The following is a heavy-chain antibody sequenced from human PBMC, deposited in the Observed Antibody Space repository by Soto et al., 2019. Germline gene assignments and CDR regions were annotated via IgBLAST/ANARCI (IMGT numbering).Heavy chain of an antibody. CDR2: INPNSGGT. V-gene: IGHV1-2*02. CDR1: GYTFTGYY. Sequence: GASVKVSCKASGYTFTGYYMHWVRQAPGQGLEWMGWINPNSGGTNYAQKFQGRVTMTRDTSISTAYMELSRLRSDDTAVYYCARVETHTIFGVVGYGMDVWGQGTTVTVSS. D-gene: IGHD3-3*01. CDR3: ARVETHTIFGVVGYGMDV. J-gene: IGHJ6*02.